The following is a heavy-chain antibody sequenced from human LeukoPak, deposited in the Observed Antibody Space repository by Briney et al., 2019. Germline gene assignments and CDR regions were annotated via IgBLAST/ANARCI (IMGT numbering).Heavy chain of an antibody. V-gene: IGHV4-38-2*02. CDR1: GYSISSGYY. D-gene: IGHD4-17*01. CDR2: IYESGST. CDR3: ATGTTVNNRYYYYYMDV. Sequence: SETLSLTCTVSGYSISSGYYWGWIRQPPGKGLEWIGSIYESGSTYYNPSLKSRVTISVDTSKNQFSLRMNSVTAADTAVYYCATGTTVNNRYYYYYMDVWGKGTTVTVSS. J-gene: IGHJ6*03.